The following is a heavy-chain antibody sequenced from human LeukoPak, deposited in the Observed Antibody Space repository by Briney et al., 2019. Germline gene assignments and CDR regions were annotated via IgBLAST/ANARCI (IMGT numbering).Heavy chain of an antibody. CDR3: ARAGVEWWLRDYYYYGMDV. V-gene: IGHV3-21*01. CDR2: ISSTGSDM. D-gene: IGHD5-12*01. Sequence: PGGSLRLSCAASGFTLNTYSMNWVRQAPGKGLEWVSSISSTGSDMYYVDSVKGRFTISRDNAKNSLYLQMNSLRAEDTAVYYCARAGVEWWLRDYYYYGMDVWGQGTTVTVSS. CDR1: GFTLNTYS. J-gene: IGHJ6*02.